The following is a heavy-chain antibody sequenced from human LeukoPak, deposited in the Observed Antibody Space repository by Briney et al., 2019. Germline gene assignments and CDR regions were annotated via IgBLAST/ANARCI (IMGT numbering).Heavy chain of an antibody. CDR2: IYYSGST. J-gene: IGHJ4*02. Sequence: SETLYLNCTVSGGSISSSSYYWGWVRQPPGKGLEWIGSIYYSGSTYYNPSLKSRVTISVDTSKNQFSLKLSSVTAADTAVYYCARSYGDPLFDYWGQGTLVTVSS. D-gene: IGHD4-17*01. CDR1: GGSISSSSYY. V-gene: IGHV4-39*01. CDR3: ARSYGDPLFDY.